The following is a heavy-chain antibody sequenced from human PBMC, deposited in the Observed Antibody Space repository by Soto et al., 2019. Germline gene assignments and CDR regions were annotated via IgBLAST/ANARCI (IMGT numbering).Heavy chain of an antibody. CDR3: ARGYDAGCHFGY. Sequence: EVQLVESGGVLVQPGGSLRLSCEASGFTFSQDEMNWVRQAPGKGLEWIAYIQNHGYSTHYADSVKGRFTISRDNAKNSLYLQMSSLTAEDTAIYYCARGYDAGCHFGYWGQGVLVTVSS. J-gene: IGHJ4*02. D-gene: IGHD2-15*01. V-gene: IGHV3-48*03. CDR1: GFTFSQDE. CDR2: IQNHGYST.